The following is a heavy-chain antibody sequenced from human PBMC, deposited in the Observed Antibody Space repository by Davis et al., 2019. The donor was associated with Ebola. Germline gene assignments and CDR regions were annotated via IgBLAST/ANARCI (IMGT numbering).Heavy chain of an antibody. CDR3: ARAVGPCSTSSCLTWFGP. D-gene: IGHD2-2*01. CDR2: KFHSGPT. Sequence: SETLSLTCSVSGVSSMSHYWSWIRQSPGKELEWIGYKFHSGPTNYNPSLQSRVTMSIDTSKNQFSLNLKSVTAFDSAIYYCARAVGPCSTSSCLTWFGPWGQGIVVAVSS. V-gene: IGHV4-59*11. J-gene: IGHJ5*02. CDR1: GVSSMSHY.